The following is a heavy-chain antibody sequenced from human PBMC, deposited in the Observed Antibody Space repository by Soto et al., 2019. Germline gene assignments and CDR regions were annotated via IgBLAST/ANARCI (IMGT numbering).Heavy chain of an antibody. CDR3: ARREQSDYYYMDV. D-gene: IGHD6-19*01. V-gene: IGHV3-64*01. CDR1: GFTFSNYA. J-gene: IGHJ6*03. CDR2: ISSNGVGT. Sequence: EVQLVESGGGLVQPGGSLRLSCAASGFTFSNYAMDWVRQDPGKVLEYVSGISSNGVGTYYANSVKDRFTISRDNSKNTLYLQMGSLRAEDMAVHYCARREQSDYYYMDVWGKGTSVTVSS.